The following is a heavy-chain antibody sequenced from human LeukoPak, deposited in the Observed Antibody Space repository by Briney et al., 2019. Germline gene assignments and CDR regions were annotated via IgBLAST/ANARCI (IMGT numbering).Heavy chain of an antibody. CDR1: GYSISSGYY. Sequence: SETLSLTCTVSGYSISSGYYWGWIRQPPGKGLEWIGSIYHSGSTYYNPSLKSRVTISVDTSKNQFSLKLSSVTAADTAVYYCARVSVAGTYYFDYWGQGTLVTVSS. CDR3: ARVSVAGTYYFDY. D-gene: IGHD6-19*01. CDR2: IYHSGST. J-gene: IGHJ4*02. V-gene: IGHV4-38-2*02.